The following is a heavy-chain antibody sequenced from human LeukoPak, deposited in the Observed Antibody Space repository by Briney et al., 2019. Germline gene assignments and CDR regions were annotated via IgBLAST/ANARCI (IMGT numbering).Heavy chain of an antibody. CDR3: ARGHFWVLAVAGYYFDY. V-gene: IGHV4-34*01. CDR2: INHSGST. J-gene: IGHJ4*02. Sequence: SETLSLTCAVHGGSFSTYYWTWIRQPPGKGLEWIGEINHSGSTNYNPSLKSRVTISVDTSKNQFSLKLSSVTAADTAVYYCARGHFWVLAVAGYYFDYWGQGTLVTVSS. CDR1: GGSFSTYY. D-gene: IGHD6-19*01.